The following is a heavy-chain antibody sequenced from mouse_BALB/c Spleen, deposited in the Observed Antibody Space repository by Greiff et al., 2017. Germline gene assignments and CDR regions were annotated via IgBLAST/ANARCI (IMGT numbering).Heavy chain of an antibody. CDR1: GYTFTSYW. V-gene: IGHV1S22*01. CDR2: IYPGSGST. D-gene: IGHD2-3*01. CDR3: TRGGIYEGY. Sequence: LQQPGSELVRPGASVKLSCKASGYTFTSYWMHWVKQRPGQGLEWIGNIYPGSGSTNYDEKFKSKATLTVDTSSSTAYMQLSSLTSEDSAVYYCTRGGIYEGYCGQGTTLTVSA. J-gene: IGHJ2*01.